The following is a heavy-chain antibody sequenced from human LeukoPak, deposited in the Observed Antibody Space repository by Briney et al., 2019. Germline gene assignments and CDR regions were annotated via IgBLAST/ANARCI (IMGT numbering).Heavy chain of an antibody. CDR2: INHSGST. J-gene: IGHJ5*02. CDR1: GGSFRGYY. V-gene: IGHV4-34*01. Sequence: PSETLSLTCAVYGGSFRGYYWSWIRQPPGKGLEWIGEINHSGSTNYNPSLKSRVTISVVTSKNQFSLKLSSVTAADTAVYYCASVGAYSGSYYDWFDPWGQGTLVTVSS. CDR3: ASVGAYSGSYYDWFDP. D-gene: IGHD1-26*01.